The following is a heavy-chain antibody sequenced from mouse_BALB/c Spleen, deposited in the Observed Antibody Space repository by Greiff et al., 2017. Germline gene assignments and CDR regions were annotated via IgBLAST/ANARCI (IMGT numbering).Heavy chain of an antibody. V-gene: IGHV5-17*02. CDR2: ISSGSSTI. D-gene: IGHD2-14*01. CDR3: AREVRPYWYVDV. J-gene: IGHJ1*01. CDR1: GFTFSSFG. Sequence: EVKLMESGGGLVQPGGSRKLSCAASGFTFSSFGMHWVRQAPEKGLEWVAYISSGSSTIYYADTVKGRFTISRDNPKNTLFLQMTSLRSEDTAMYYCAREVRPYWYVDVWGAGTTVTVSS.